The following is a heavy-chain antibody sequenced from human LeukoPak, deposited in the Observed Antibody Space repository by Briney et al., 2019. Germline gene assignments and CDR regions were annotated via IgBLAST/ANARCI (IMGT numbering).Heavy chain of an antibody. V-gene: IGHV3-33*01. D-gene: IGHD3-22*01. J-gene: IGHJ4*02. CDR3: ARDGSSGCLHFDY. CDR2: IWHDGSNK. Sequence: GRSLRLSCAASGFTFSSNGMHWVRQAPGKGLEWVAVIWHDGSNKYYSDPVKGRFTISRDNSKNTLYLQMNSLRVEDTAVYYCARDGSSGCLHFDYWGQGTLVTVSS. CDR1: GFTFSSNG.